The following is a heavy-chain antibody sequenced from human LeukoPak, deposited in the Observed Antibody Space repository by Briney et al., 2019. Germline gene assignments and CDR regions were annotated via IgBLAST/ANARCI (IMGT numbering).Heavy chain of an antibody. J-gene: IGHJ4*02. CDR3: ARGRFVLDYYRFDY. V-gene: IGHV1-46*01. Sequence: GASVKVSCKASGYTFTTYYMHCVRQAPGQGLEWMGMFNPSGGGTTYAQKFQGRVTMTRDTSTSTVYMELSSLRSEDTAVYYCARGRFVLDYYRFDYWGQGTLVTVSS. D-gene: IGHD3-22*01. CDR1: GYTFTTYY. CDR2: FNPSGGGT.